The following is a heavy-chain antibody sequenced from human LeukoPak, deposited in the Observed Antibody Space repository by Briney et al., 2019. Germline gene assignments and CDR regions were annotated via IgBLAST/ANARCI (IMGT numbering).Heavy chain of an antibody. J-gene: IGHJ4*02. CDR1: GGSISSGGYY. CDR2: IYSSGST. CDR3: ARVGATSAYFDQ. V-gene: IGHV4-61*02. Sequence: SQTLSLTCTVSGGSISSGGYYWTWIRQPAGKGLEWIGRIYSSGSTNYNPSLKSRVTISVDTSKNHFSLNLSSVTAADPAVYYCARVGATSAYFDQWGQGTLVTVSS.